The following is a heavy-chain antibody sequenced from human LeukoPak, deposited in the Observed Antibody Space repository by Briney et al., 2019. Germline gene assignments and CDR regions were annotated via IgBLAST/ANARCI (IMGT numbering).Heavy chain of an antibody. D-gene: IGHD3-10*01. Sequence: TSETLSLTCSVSGGSISSSSYYWGWIRQPPGKGLEWIGSIYYSGSTHYNPSLKSRVTISVDTSKNHFSLKLNSVTAADTAVYYCARLTDYYLGKNWFDPWGQGTLVTVSS. CDR2: IYYSGST. CDR1: GGSISSSSYY. V-gene: IGHV4-39*02. CDR3: ARLTDYYLGKNWFDP. J-gene: IGHJ5*02.